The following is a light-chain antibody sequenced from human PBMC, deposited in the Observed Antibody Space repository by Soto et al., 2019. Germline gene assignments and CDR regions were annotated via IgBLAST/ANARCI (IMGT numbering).Light chain of an antibody. CDR2: DAS. Sequence: DIQLTHSPSSLSTSLGARVTITFQASQDISNYLNWYQQKPGKAPKLLIYDASNLETGVPSRFSGSGSGTDFTFTISSLQPEDIATYYCQQYDNLPTFGQGTKVDI. V-gene: IGKV1-33*01. J-gene: IGKJ1*01. CDR3: QQYDNLPT. CDR1: QDISNY.